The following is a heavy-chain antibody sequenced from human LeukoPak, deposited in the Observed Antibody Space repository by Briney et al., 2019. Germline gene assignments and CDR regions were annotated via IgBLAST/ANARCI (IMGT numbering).Heavy chain of an antibody. CDR1: GFAFSSHS. CDR2: IYSGGST. CDR3: ARMGFDY. V-gene: IGHV3-66*01. Sequence: GGSLRLSCAASGFAFSSHSMHWIRQAPGKGLEWVSVIYSGGSTYYADSVKGRFTISRDNSKNTLYLQMNSLRAEDTAVYYCARMGFDYWGQGTLVTVSS. J-gene: IGHJ4*02. D-gene: IGHD3-16*01.